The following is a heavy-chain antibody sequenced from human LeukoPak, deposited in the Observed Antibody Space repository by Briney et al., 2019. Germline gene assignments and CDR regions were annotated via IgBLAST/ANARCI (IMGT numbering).Heavy chain of an antibody. CDR1: GYPLTELS. D-gene: IGHD5-18*01. CDR3: ARDLAGDTALYFDY. CDR2: INPTSGDT. J-gene: IGHJ4*02. V-gene: IGHV1-2*02. Sequence: ASVKVSCKVSGYPLTELSIHWVRQAPGQRLEWMGWINPTSGDTKYAQNFQGRVTLTRDTSISTAYMELTRLRSDDTAVYYCARDLAGDTALYFDYWGQGTLVTVSS.